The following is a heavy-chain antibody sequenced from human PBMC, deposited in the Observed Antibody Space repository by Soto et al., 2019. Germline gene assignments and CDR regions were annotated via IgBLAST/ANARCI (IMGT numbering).Heavy chain of an antibody. V-gene: IGHV3-48*02. J-gene: IGHJ6*02. Sequence: GGSMRLSCTASGFDISTYSRNWVRQAPGKGLEWIAYVSMDSDTIHYADSVKGRFTISRDDAENSLFLQMNSLRDEDTATYFCARLYYDYVWGQGTTVTVSS. CDR3: ARLYYDYV. CDR2: VSMDSDTI. CDR1: GFDISTYS. D-gene: IGHD3-3*01.